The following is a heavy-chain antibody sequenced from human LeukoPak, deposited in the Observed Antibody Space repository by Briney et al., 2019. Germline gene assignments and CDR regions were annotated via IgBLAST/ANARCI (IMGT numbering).Heavy chain of an antibody. V-gene: IGHV3-7*01. CDR1: GFTFSSYW. CDR3: ARDAYCSTTSCKEYFDL. D-gene: IGHD2-2*01. J-gene: IGHJ2*01. CDR2: INQDGSEK. Sequence: GGSLRLSCAASGFTFSSYWMSWVRQAPGKELEWVANINQDGSEKYYVDSVKGRFTISRDNAKNSLYLQMNSLRAEDTAVYYCARDAYCSTTSCKEYFDLWGRGTLVTVSS.